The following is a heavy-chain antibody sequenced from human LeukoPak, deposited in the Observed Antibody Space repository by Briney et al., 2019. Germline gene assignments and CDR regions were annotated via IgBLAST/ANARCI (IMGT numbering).Heavy chain of an antibody. J-gene: IGHJ5*02. CDR2: IYHSGST. CDR3: AREASQGSGSYYNSGWFDP. D-gene: IGHD3-10*01. V-gene: IGHV4-30-2*01. CDR1: GGSIGSGGYS. Sequence: SETLSLTCAVSGGSIGSGGYSWSWIRQPPEKGLEWIGYIYHSGSTYYNPSLKSRVTISVDRSKNQFSLKLSSVTAADTAVYYCAREASQGSGSYYNSGWFDPWGQGTLVTVSS.